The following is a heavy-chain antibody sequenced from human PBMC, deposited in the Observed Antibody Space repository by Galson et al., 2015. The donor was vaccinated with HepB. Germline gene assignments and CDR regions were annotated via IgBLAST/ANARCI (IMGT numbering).Heavy chain of an antibody. CDR2: ISAYNGNT. CDR3: ARALGASGYCTNGVCYTPLYGMDV. J-gene: IGHJ6*02. V-gene: IGHV1-18*01. CDR1: GYTFTSYA. D-gene: IGHD2-8*01. Sequence: SVKVSCKASGYTFTSYAMHWVRQAPGQGLEWMGWISAYNGNTNYAQKLQGRVTMTTDTSTSTAYMELRSLRSDDTAVYYCARALGASGYCTNGVCYTPLYGMDVWGQGTTVTVSS.